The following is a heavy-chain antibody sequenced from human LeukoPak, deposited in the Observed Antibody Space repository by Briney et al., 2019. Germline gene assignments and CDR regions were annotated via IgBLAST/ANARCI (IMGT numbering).Heavy chain of an antibody. Sequence: GGSLRLSCAASGFTFSSYEMNWVRQAPGKGLEWVSSISTSSNYIYYADSLKGRFTISRDNAKNSLYLQMNGLRAEDTAVYFCARGRNRGLDVWGKGTTVTVSS. CDR2: ISTSSNYI. V-gene: IGHV3-21*01. CDR3: ARGRNRGLDV. CDR1: GFTFSSYE. J-gene: IGHJ6*04. D-gene: IGHD1/OR15-1a*01.